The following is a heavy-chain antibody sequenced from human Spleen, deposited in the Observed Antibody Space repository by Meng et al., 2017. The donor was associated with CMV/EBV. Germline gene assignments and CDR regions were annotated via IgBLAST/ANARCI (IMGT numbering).Heavy chain of an antibody. V-gene: IGHV4-34*01. Sequence: QVRLKQWGAGLWKPSATLHLTCAVYGGSFSGYYWSWIRQPPGKGLEWIGEINHSGSTNYNPSLKRRFTISVDTSKNQFSLKLSSVTAADTAVYYCAREFYGDYFIDYWGQGTLVTVSS. CDR1: GGSFSGYY. CDR3: AREFYGDYFIDY. CDR2: INHSGST. J-gene: IGHJ4*02. D-gene: IGHD4-17*01.